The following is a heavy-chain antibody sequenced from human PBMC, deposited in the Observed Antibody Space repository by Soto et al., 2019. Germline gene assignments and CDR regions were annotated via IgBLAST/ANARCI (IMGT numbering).Heavy chain of an antibody. CDR2: IWHSGST. Sequence: WIRQPPGKGLEWIGSIWHSGSTYYNPSLKSRVTISRDTSKNQVSLKLSSLTASDTAVYYCVRTGTYHAFLSADYWGQGNLVTGSS. V-gene: IGHV4-38-2*01. D-gene: IGHD3-3*01. J-gene: IGHJ4*02. CDR3: VRTGTYHAFLSADY.